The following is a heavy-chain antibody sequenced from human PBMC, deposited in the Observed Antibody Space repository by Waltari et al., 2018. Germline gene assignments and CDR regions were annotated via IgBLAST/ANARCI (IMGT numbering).Heavy chain of an antibody. CDR2: ISGSGGST. CDR3: AKALRAYNWGSAYYFDY. J-gene: IGHJ4*02. V-gene: IGHV3-23*01. CDR1: GFTFSSYA. D-gene: IGHD7-27*01. Sequence: EVQLLESGGGLVQPGGSLRLSCAASGFTFSSYAMSWVRQAPGTGLEWVSAISGSGGSTYYADSVKGRFTISRDNTKNTLYLQMNSLRAEDTAVYYCAKALRAYNWGSAYYFDYWGQGTLVTVSS.